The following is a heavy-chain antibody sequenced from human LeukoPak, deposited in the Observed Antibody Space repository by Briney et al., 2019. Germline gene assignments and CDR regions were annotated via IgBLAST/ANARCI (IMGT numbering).Heavy chain of an antibody. D-gene: IGHD3-22*01. CDR2: IYYSGST. J-gene: IGHJ4*02. V-gene: IGHV4-59*08. CDR1: GGSISSYY. Sequence: SETLSLTCTVSGGSISSYYWSWIRQPPGKGLEWIGYIYYSGSTNYNPSLKSRVTISADTSKNQFSLKLSSVTAADTAVYYCARHDSSGYYLSNNWGQGTLVTVSS. CDR3: ARHDSSGYYLSNN.